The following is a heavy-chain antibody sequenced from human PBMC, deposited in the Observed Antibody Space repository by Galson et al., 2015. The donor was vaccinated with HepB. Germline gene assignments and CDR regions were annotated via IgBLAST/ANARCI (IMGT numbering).Heavy chain of an antibody. CDR2: ISGSGGRT. D-gene: IGHD3-3*01. V-gene: IGHV3-23*01. Sequence: SLRLSCAASGFTFSSYAMSWVRQAPGKGLEWVSAISGSGGRTYYADSVKGRFTISRDNSKNTLYLQMNSLRAEDTAVYYCSKRPYYDFWSGYYTDYWGQGTLVTVSS. CDR3: SKRPYYDFWSGYYTDY. CDR1: GFTFSSYA. J-gene: IGHJ4*02.